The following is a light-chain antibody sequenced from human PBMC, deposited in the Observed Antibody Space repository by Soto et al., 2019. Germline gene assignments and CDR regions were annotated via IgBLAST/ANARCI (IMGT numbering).Light chain of an antibody. CDR3: QSYDISLSVSVV. CDR2: SNT. CDR1: SSNIGAGYD. Sequence: QSALTQPPSGSGAPGQRVTISCTGSSSNIGAGYDVQWYQQLPGAAHRLLIFSNTNRPSGVPDRFSGSRSGTSASLAISGLQAEDEADYYCQSYDISLSVSVVFGGGTKVTVL. V-gene: IGLV1-40*01. J-gene: IGLJ2*01.